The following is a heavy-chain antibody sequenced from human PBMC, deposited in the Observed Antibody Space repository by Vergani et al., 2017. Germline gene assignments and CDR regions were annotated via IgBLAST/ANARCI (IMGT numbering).Heavy chain of an antibody. CDR2: IIPIFGTA. Sequence: QVQLVQSGAEVKKPGSSVKVSCKASGGTFSSYAISWVRQAPGQGLEWMGGIIPIFGTANYAQKFQGRVTITADESTSTAYMELSSLRSEDTAVYYCARDLGGTYGGYGLDYFDYWGQGTLVTVSS. CDR1: GGTFSSYA. V-gene: IGHV1-69*01. J-gene: IGHJ4*02. D-gene: IGHD5-12*01. CDR3: ARDLGGTYGGYGLDYFDY.